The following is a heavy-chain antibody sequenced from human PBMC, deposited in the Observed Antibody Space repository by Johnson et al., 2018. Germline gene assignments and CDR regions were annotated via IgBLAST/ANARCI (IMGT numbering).Heavy chain of an antibody. CDR2: ISSSSSTI. Sequence: QLVESGGGLVQPGRSLRLSCAASGFTFSSYSMNWVRQAPGKGLEWVSYISSSSSTIYYADYVKGRFTISRDNSKNTLYLQMNSLRAEDTAVYYCAKPVYGDDAGYYYCMDVWGKGTTVTVSS. V-gene: IGHV3-48*01. CDR3: AKPVYGDDAGYYYCMDV. D-gene: IGHD4-17*01. J-gene: IGHJ6*03. CDR1: GFTFSSYS.